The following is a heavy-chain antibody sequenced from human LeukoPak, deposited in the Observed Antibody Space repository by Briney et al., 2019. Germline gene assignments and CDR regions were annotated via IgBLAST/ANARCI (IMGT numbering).Heavy chain of an antibody. CDR1: GFTFSSYA. J-gene: IGHJ4*02. Sequence: PGGSLRLSCAASGFTFSSYAMSWVRQAPGKGLEWVSIIYSGGSTYYADSVKGRFTISRDNSKNTLYLQMNSLRAEDTAVYYCARTPPSGYTRHSLLPTKFWGQGTLVTVSS. D-gene: IGHD3-22*01. V-gene: IGHV3-66*01. CDR3: ARTPPSGYTRHSLLPTKF. CDR2: IYSGGST.